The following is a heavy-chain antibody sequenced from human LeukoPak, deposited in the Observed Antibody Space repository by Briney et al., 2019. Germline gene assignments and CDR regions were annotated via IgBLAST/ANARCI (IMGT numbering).Heavy chain of an antibody. CDR1: GFTFSSYA. D-gene: IGHD3-10*01. CDR2: ISGSGDST. Sequence: GGSLRLSCAASGFTFSSYAMGWVRQAAGKGLEWVSGISGSGDSTYDADSVKGRFTISRDNSKNTLYLQMNSLRAEDTAVYYCAKEPASGSCFDYWGQGTLVTVSS. J-gene: IGHJ4*02. V-gene: IGHV3-23*01. CDR3: AKEPASGSCFDY.